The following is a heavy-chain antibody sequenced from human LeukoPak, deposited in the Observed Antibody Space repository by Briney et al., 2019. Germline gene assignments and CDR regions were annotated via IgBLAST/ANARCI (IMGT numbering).Heavy chain of an antibody. CDR1: DDSIGNYY. J-gene: IGHJ6*02. D-gene: IGHD3-3*01. CDR3: ARDPYDFWSGHYGMDV. Sequence: SETLSLTCTVSDDSIGNYYWSWIRQSPGKGLEWIGYIYYSGSTNYNPSLKSRVTISVDTSKNQFSLKLSSVTAADTAVYYCARDPYDFWSGHYGMDVWGQGTTVTVSS. V-gene: IGHV4-59*01. CDR2: IYYSGST.